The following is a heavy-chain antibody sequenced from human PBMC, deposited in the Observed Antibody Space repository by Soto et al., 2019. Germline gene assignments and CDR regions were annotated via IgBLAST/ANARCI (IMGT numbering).Heavy chain of an antibody. CDR3: AREGAVAGRGHYYYYYGMDV. CDR1: GFIFRSYA. D-gene: IGHD6-19*01. CDR2: ITYDGANG. J-gene: IGHJ6*02. Sequence: GGSLRLSCLASGFIFRSYAMHWVRQAPGKGLEWVAVITYDGANGYYADSVRGRFAISRGNSKSTLFLQMNSLRPEDTAVYYCAREGAVAGRGHYYYYYGMDVWGQGTTVTVSS. V-gene: IGHV3-30*09.